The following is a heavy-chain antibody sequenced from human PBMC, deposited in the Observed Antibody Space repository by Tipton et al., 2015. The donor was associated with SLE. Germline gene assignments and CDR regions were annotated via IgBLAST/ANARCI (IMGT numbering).Heavy chain of an antibody. J-gene: IGHJ4*02. CDR3: ARHFAVAGFDY. CDR1: GYTFTSYG. V-gene: IGHV1-18*01. D-gene: IGHD6-19*01. Sequence: QSGAEVKKPGASVKVSCKASGYTFTSYGISWVRQAPGQGLEWMGWISAYNGNTVYAQNLQGRVIMTTDTSTSTAYMELMSLKSDDTAVYYCARHFAVAGFDYWGQGTLVTVSS. CDR2: ISAYNGNT.